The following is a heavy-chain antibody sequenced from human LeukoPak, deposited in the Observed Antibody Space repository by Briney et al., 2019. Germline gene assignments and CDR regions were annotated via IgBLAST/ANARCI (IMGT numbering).Heavy chain of an antibody. V-gene: IGHV4-61*01. Sequence: PSETLSLTCTVSGGSVSSGSYYWSWIRQPPGKGLEWIGYIYYSGSTNYNPSLKSRVTISVDTSKNQFSLKLSSVTAADTAVYYCARGLDYYGSGSPGEDWFDPWSQGTLVTVSS. CDR2: IYYSGST. CDR3: ARGLDYYGSGSPGEDWFDP. D-gene: IGHD3-10*01. CDR1: GGSVSSGSYY. J-gene: IGHJ5*02.